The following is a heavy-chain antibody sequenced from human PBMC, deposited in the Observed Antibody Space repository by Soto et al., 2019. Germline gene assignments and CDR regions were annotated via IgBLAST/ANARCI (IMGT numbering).Heavy chain of an antibody. CDR1: GYTFSSYH. Sequence: QVQLVQSGAEVKKPGASVKVSCKASGYTFSSYHISLVRQAPGQGLEWMGWISAYNGNTNYAQKLQGRVTMTTDTSTSTACMDLRSLRSYDTAVYYCARDSPPFDPWGQGTLVTVSS. CDR3: ARDSPPFDP. V-gene: IGHV1-18*01. J-gene: IGHJ5*02. CDR2: ISAYNGNT.